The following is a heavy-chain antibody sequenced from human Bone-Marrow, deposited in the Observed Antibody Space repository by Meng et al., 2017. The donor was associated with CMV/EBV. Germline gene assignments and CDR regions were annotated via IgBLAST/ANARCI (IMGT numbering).Heavy chain of an antibody. V-gene: IGHV3-74*01. CDR2: INSDGSST. D-gene: IGHD6-19*01. CDR1: GFTFSSYG. Sequence: GESLKISCAASGFTFSSYGMHWVRQAPGKGLVWVSRINSDGSSTSYADSVKGRFTISRDNAKNTLYLQMNSLRAEDTAVYYCAREAASGWYPYYYYGMDVWGQGTTVTVSS. J-gene: IGHJ6*02. CDR3: AREAASGWYPYYYYGMDV.